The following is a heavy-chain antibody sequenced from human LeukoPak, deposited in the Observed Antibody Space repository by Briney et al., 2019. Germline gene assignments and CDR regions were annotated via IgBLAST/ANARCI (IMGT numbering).Heavy chain of an antibody. V-gene: IGHV3-48*03. D-gene: IGHD3-22*01. CDR3: ARDLYDSSGYYPAYFQH. CDR1: GFTFGSFE. Sequence: GGSLRLSCAASGFTFGSFEMNWVRQAPGKGLEWVSYISSSGSTIYYADSVKGRFTISRDNAKNSLYLQMNSLRAEDTAVYYCARDLYDSSGYYPAYFQHWGQGTLVTVSS. CDR2: ISSSGSTI. J-gene: IGHJ1*01.